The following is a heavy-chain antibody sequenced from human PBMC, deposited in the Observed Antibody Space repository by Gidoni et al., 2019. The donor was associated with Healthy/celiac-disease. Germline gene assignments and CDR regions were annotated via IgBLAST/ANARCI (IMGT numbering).Heavy chain of an antibody. Sequence: QVQLQQWGAGLLKPSETLSLTCAVYGGSFSGYYWSWIRQPPGKGLEWIGEINHSGSTNYNPSLKSRVTISVDTSKNQFSLKLSSVTAADTAVYYCARYGYGGNPRQFDYWGQGTLVTVSS. CDR3: ARYGYGGNPRQFDY. V-gene: IGHV4-34*01. CDR2: INHSGST. D-gene: IGHD4-17*01. J-gene: IGHJ4*02. CDR1: GGSFSGYY.